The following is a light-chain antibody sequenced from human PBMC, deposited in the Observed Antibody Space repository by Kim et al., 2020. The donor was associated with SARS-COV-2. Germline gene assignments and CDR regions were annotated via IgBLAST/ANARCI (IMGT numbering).Light chain of an antibody. CDR1: QSISTN. J-gene: IGKJ2*01. Sequence: SGSPGERATLSCRASQSISTNLAWYQQKPGQAPRLLMYGASTRATGIPARFTGSGSGTEFTLTISSLQSEDFAVYSCQQYNDWPYTFGQGTKLEI. CDR3: QQYNDWPYT. V-gene: IGKV3-15*01. CDR2: GAS.